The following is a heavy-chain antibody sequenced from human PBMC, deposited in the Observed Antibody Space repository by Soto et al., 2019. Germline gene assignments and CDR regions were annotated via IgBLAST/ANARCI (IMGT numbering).Heavy chain of an antibody. V-gene: IGHV1-69*08. CDR1: GGTFSSYT. CDR3: ARDRYCSGGSCYSGVFDL. Sequence: QVQLVQSGAEVKKPGSSVKVSCKASGGTFSSYTISWVRQAPGQGLEWMGRIIPILGIANYAQKFQGRVTITADKATNTAYMELSSLRSEDTAVYYCARDRYCSGGSCYSGVFDLWGRGTLVTVSS. CDR2: IIPILGIA. J-gene: IGHJ2*01. D-gene: IGHD2-15*01.